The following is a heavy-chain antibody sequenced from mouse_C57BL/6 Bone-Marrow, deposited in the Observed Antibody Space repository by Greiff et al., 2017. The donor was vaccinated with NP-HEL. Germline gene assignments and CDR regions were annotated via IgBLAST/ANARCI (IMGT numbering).Heavy chain of an antibody. J-gene: IGHJ2*01. CDR3: ARGSYYGYDFDY. CDR2: IDPSDSYT. Sequence: QVQLQQSGAELVRPGTSVKLSCKASGYTFTSYWMHWVKQRPGQGLEWIGVIDPSDSYTNYNQKFKGKATLTVDTSSSTAYMQLSSLTSEDSAVYYCARGSYYGYDFDYWGQGTTLTVSS. V-gene: IGHV1-59*01. CDR1: GYTFTSYW. D-gene: IGHD2-2*01.